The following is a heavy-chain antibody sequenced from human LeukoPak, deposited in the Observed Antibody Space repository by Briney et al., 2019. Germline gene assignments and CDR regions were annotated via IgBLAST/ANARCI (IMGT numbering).Heavy chain of an antibody. Sequence: GAPVKVSCKASGYTFTGYYMHWVRQAPGQGLEWMGWINPNSGGTNYAQKFQGRVTMTRDTSISTAYMELSRLRSDDTAVYYCARDYDSSGYYYDYWGQGTLVTVSS. CDR2: INPNSGGT. V-gene: IGHV1-2*02. J-gene: IGHJ4*02. CDR3: ARDYDSSGYYYDY. CDR1: GYTFTGYY. D-gene: IGHD3-22*01.